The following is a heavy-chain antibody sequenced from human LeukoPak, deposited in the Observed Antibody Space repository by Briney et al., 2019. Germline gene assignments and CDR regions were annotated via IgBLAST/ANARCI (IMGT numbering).Heavy chain of an antibody. J-gene: IGHJ4*02. Sequence: SLTLSLTCTVSGVSISSGDHYWSWLRPPPGQGLEWIGYISYSGSTYYNPSLKSRVTISLNRSTNQFSLKLGSVTAADTAVYYCARGELTMAGTFDYGGQGTLVIVSS. CDR1: GVSISSGDHY. D-gene: IGHD1-7*01. CDR2: ISYSGST. CDR3: ARGELTMAGTFDY. V-gene: IGHV4-30-4*08.